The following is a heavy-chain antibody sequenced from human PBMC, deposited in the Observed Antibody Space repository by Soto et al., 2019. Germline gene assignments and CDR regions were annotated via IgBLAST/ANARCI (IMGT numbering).Heavy chain of an antibody. CDR2: MNAKSGDT. J-gene: IGHJ6*02. Sequence: GASVKVSCKASGYTFSDFDINWLRQASGQGPEWMGWMNAKSGDTFFAQRFQGKFNMTWDTSLSTAYMEVGSLMSDDTAMYYCARGNPFNYAGFDVWGQGTTVTVSS. CDR1: GYTFSDFD. CDR3: ARGNPFNYAGFDV. D-gene: IGHD3-16*01. V-gene: IGHV1-8*01.